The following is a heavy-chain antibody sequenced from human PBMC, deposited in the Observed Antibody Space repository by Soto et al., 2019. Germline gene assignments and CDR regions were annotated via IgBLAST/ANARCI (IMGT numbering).Heavy chain of an antibody. CDR1: GSTFSSYG. CDR3: ARDGLLWGDY. J-gene: IGHJ4*02. D-gene: IGHD3-10*01. CDR2: IWYDGSNK. Sequence: PGGSLRRSCAASGSTFSSYGMHWFRQAPGKGLEWVAVIWYDGSNKNYADSVKGRFTISRDNSKNTLYLQMNSLRAEDTAVYYCARDGLLWGDYWGQGTLVTVSS. V-gene: IGHV3-33*01.